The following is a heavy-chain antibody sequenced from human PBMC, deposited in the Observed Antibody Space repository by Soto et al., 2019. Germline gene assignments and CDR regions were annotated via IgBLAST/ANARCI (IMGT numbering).Heavy chain of an antibody. V-gene: IGHV3-30-3*01. CDR3: ARDMRKYRGDYGVYAMEV. CDR2: ISYDGSNK. CDR1: GFTFSSYA. J-gene: IGHJ6*02. Sequence: GRLSVSSVPSGFTFSSYAMHWVRHARGKGLEWVAVISYDGSNKYYADSVKGRFTISRDNSKNRLYLKMKSLRDEDTAVYYCARDMRKYRGDYGVYAMEVWGQGTAVTVSS. D-gene: IGHD4-17*01.